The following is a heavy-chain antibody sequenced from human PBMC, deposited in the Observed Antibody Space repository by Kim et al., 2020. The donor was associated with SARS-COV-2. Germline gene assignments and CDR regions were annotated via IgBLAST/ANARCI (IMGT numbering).Heavy chain of an antibody. D-gene: IGHD3-22*01. J-gene: IGHJ4*02. Sequence: KFQGRVTITRDTSASTAYMELSSLRSEDTAVYYCARPRPTWYDSSGYIDYWGQGTLVTVSS. V-gene: IGHV1-3*01. CDR3: ARPRPTWYDSSGYIDY.